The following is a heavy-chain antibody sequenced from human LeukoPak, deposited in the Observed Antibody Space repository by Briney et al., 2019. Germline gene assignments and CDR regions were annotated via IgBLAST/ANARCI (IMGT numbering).Heavy chain of an antibody. J-gene: IGHJ4*02. CDR2: IYYSGST. V-gene: IGHV4-39*07. D-gene: IGHD5-24*01. CDR3: ARTLSFDGYSDY. Sequence: SETLSLTCTVSGGSISSSSYYWGWIRQPPGKGLEWIGSIYYSGSTNYNPSLKSRVTISVDTSKNQFSLKLTSVTAADTAVYYCARTLSFDGYSDYWGQGTLVTVSS. CDR1: GGSISSSSYY.